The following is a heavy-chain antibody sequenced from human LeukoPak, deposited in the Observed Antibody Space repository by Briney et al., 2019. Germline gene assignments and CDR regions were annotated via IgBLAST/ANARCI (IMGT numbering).Heavy chain of an antibody. Sequence: ASVKVSCKASGYTFTGYYMHWVRQAPGQGLEWMGWINTNTGNPTYAQGFTGRFVFSLDTSVSTAYLQISSLKAEDTAVYYCARDGNFPYCSGGSCYFKPRNWFDPWGQGTLVTVSS. V-gene: IGHV7-4-1*02. CDR1: GYTFTGYY. J-gene: IGHJ5*02. D-gene: IGHD2-15*01. CDR2: INTNTGNP. CDR3: ARDGNFPYCSGGSCYFKPRNWFDP.